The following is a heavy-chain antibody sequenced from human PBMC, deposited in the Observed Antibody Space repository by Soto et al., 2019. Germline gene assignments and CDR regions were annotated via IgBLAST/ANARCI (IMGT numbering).Heavy chain of an antibody. Sequence: ASVKVSCKASGGSFSNNAISWVRQAPGQGLEWMGVIILPFGTPNYAQTIQGRVTITADESMTTAYMELSGLRSEDTAVYYCARGPDYEGYFDYWGRGTLVTVSS. CDR2: IILPFGTP. CDR3: ARGPDYEGYFDY. D-gene: IGHD4-17*01. J-gene: IGHJ4*02. V-gene: IGHV1-69*13. CDR1: GGSFSNNA.